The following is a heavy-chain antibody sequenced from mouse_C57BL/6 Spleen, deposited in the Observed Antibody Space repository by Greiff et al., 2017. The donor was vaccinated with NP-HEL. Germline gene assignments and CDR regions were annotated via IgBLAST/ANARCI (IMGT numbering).Heavy chain of an antibody. CDR1: GYTFTSYW. CDR3: ARLGLYSNGGFAY. V-gene: IGHV1-55*01. CDR2: IYPGSGST. Sequence: QVQLQQSGAELVKPGASVKMSCKASGYTFTSYWITWVKQRPGQGLEWIGDIYPGSGSTYYNEKFKSKATLTVDTSSSTAYMKLSSLTSEDSAVYYCARLGLYSNGGFAYWGQGTLVTVSA. D-gene: IGHD2-5*01. J-gene: IGHJ3*01.